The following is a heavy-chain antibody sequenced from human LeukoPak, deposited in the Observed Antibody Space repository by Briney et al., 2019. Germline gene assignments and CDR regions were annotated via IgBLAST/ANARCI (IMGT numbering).Heavy chain of an antibody. D-gene: IGHD2-2*01. CDR1: GGSISSGGYY. J-gene: IGHJ4*02. V-gene: IGHV4-31*03. CDR2: IYYSGST. CDR3: ARLYCSSTSCYPSYFDY. Sequence: PSETLSLTCTVSGGSISSGGYYWSWIRQHPGKGLEWIGYIYYSGSTYYNPSLKSRVTISVDTSKNQFSLRLSSVTAADMAVYYCARLYCSSTSCYPSYFDYWGQGTLVTVSS.